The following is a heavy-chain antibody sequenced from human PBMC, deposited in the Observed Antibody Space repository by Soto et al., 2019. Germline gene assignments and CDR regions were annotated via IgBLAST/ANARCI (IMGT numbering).Heavy chain of an antibody. Sequence: GGSLRLSCASSGFTFSSYAMIWVRQAPGKGLEWVSAISGSGGSTYYADSVKGRFTISRDNSKNTLYLQMNSLRAEDTAVYYCAKSSSGWFDYWGQGTLVTVSS. CDR3: AKSSSGWFDY. J-gene: IGHJ4*02. CDR1: GFTFSSYA. V-gene: IGHV3-23*01. CDR2: ISGSGGST. D-gene: IGHD6-19*01.